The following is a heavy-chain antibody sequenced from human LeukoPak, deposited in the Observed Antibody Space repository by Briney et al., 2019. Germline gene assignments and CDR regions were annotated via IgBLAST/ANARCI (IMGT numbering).Heavy chain of an antibody. J-gene: IGHJ4*02. CDR3: ASPGGSGSYQLDY. Sequence: GSLRLSCAASGFTFSNSGMHWVRQAPGKGLEWVAVIRYDGTNAYYADSVRGRFTISRDNSNNTLYLQMNSLRAEDTAVYYCASPGGSGSYQLDYWGQGTLVTVSS. V-gene: IGHV3-33*01. CDR2: IRYDGTNA. CDR1: GFTFSNSG. D-gene: IGHD3-10*01.